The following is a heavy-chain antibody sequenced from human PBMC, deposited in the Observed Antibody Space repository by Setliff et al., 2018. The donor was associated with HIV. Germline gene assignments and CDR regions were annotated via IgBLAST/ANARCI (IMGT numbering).Heavy chain of an antibody. CDR3: ERVAHRLSGGIDY. Sequence: ASVQVSCKISGYTFTDFWIPWVRQAPGQGLESMGWIDPDKGDTGYAHHFQGRVIMNRDTSTSTVYMELHWLTSDDTAVYYCERVAHRLSGGIDYRGQGTQVTVSS. CDR1: GYTFTDFW. J-gene: IGHJ4*02. D-gene: IGHD2-15*01. V-gene: IGHV1-2*02. CDR2: IDPDKGDT.